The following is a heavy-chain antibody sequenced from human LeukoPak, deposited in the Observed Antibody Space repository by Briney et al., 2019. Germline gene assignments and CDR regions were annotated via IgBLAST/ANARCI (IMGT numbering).Heavy chain of an antibody. V-gene: IGHV3-23*01. CDR2: SSGSGGST. D-gene: IGHD2-21*02. Sequence: GGSLRLSCAASGFTFSSYAISWVRQAAGKGLEWVSASSGSGGSTYYADSVKGRFTISRDNSKNTLYLQMNSLRAEDAAVYYCAKVVVTATWYYYYGMDVWGQGTTVTVSS. CDR3: AKVVVTATWYYYYGMDV. CDR1: GFTFSSYA. J-gene: IGHJ6*02.